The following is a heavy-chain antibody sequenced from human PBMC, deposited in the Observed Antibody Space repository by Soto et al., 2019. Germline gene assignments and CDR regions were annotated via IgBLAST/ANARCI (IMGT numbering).Heavy chain of an antibody. D-gene: IGHD3-10*01. CDR3: ARGRTYYYGSGSYPPPFY. CDR2: INHSGST. J-gene: IGHJ4*02. Sequence: ASETLSLTCAVYGGSFSGYDWSWIRQPPGKGLEWIGEINHSGSTNYNPSLKSRVTISVDTSKNQFSLKLSSVTAADTAVYYCARGRTYYYGSGSYPPPFYWGQGTQVTVSS. V-gene: IGHV4-34*01. CDR1: GGSFSGYD.